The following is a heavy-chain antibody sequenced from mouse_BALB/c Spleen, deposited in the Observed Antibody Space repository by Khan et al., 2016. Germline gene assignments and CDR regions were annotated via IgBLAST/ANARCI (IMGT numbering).Heavy chain of an antibody. J-gene: IGHJ4*01. V-gene: IGHV3-2*02. CDR2: ISYSGST. Sequence: EVKLEESGPGLVKPSQSLSLTCTVTGYSITSDYAWNWIRQFQGNKLEWMGYISYSGSTSYNPSLKSRISITRDTYKNQFFLQLSSVSTEDTSTYYCSRSWSVFYAMVYCGHGTSVTFSS. CDR3: SRSWSVFYAMVY. CDR1: GYSITSDYA.